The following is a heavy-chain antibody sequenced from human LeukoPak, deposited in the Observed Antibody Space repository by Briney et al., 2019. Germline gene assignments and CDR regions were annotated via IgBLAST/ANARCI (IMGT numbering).Heavy chain of an antibody. Sequence: GASVKVSCKASGYTFTNYALHWVRQAPGQRLEWMGWINTGNGNTKYSQKFQGRVTITRDTSASTAYMELSSLRSEDTAVYYCARDSVPYYDILTGGKAFDYWGQGTLVTVSS. CDR2: INTGNGNT. CDR3: ARDSVPYYDILTGGKAFDY. J-gene: IGHJ4*02. D-gene: IGHD3-9*01. V-gene: IGHV1-3*04. CDR1: GYTFTNYA.